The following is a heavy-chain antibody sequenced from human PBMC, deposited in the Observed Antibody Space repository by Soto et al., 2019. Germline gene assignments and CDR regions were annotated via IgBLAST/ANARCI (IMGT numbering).Heavy chain of an antibody. CDR3: ARDSPDYDSSGYYFDY. D-gene: IGHD3-22*01. J-gene: IGHJ4*02. V-gene: IGHV1-69*08. CDR2: IIPILGIA. CDR1: GGTFSSYT. Sequence: QVQLVQSGAEVKKPGSSVKVSCKASGGTFSSYTISWVRQAPGQGLEWMGRIIPILGIANYAQKFQGRVTITADKSTGTAYMELSSLRSEDTAVYYCARDSPDYDSSGYYFDYWGQGTLVTVSS.